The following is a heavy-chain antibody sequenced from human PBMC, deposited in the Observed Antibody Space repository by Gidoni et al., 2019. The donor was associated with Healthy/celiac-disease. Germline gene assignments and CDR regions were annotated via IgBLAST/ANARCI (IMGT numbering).Heavy chain of an antibody. J-gene: IGHJ4*02. CDR3: ARLQRGY. V-gene: IGHV4-34*01. D-gene: IGHD4-4*01. CDR2: INPSGST. CDR1: GGSFSGYY. Sequence: QVQLQQWGAGLLKPSETLSLTCAVYGGSFSGYYWSWIRQPPGKGLEWIGEINPSGSTNYNPSLKSRVTISVETSKNQFSLKLSSVTAADTAVYYCARLQRGYWGQGTLVTVSS.